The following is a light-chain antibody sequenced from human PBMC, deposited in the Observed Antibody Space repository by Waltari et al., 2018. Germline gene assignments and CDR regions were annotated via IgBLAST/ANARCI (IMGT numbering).Light chain of an antibody. CDR2: AAS. CDR1: QGISSY. Sequence: AIRLTQSPSSFPASTGDRVTITCRASQGISSYLAWYQQKPGKAPKLLIYAASTLQSGVPSRFSGSGSGTDFTLTISCLQSEDFATYYCQQYYSYPQGYTFGQGTKLEIK. V-gene: IGKV1-8*01. CDR3: QQYYSYPQGYT. J-gene: IGKJ2*01.